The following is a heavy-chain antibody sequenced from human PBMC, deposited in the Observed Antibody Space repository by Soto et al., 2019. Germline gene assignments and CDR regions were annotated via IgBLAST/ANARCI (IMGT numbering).Heavy chain of an antibody. CDR2: INPNSGGT. CDR1: GYTFTGYY. D-gene: IGHD3-3*01. J-gene: IGHJ4*02. V-gene: IGHV1-2*02. CDR3: ARDKKDFWSGFFLDY. Sequence: ASVKVSCKASGYTFTGYYMHWVRQAPGQGLEWMGWINPNSGGTNYAQKFQGRVTMTRDTSISTAYMELSRLRSDDTAVYYCARDKKDFWSGFFLDYWRQGTLVTVSS.